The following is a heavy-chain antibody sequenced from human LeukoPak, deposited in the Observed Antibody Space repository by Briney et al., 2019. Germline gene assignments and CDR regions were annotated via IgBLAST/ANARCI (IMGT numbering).Heavy chain of an antibody. Sequence: GGSLRLSCAASGFTFSIYTMNWVRQAPGKGVEWVSSISTSSSYIYYAHSVKGRFTISRENPKNSLYLQMNSLRAEDTAVYYCARDRGKQRGYYYYYMDVWGKGTTVTVSS. CDR2: ISTSSSYI. V-gene: IGHV3-21*01. CDR1: GFTFSIYT. D-gene: IGHD1/OR15-1a*01. J-gene: IGHJ6*03. CDR3: ARDRGKQRGYYYYYMDV.